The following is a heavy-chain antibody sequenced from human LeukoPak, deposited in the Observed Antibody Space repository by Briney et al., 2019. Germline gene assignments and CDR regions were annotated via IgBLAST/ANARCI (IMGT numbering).Heavy chain of an antibody. CDR1: GFTFSSYE. J-gene: IGHJ4*02. D-gene: IGHD3-9*01. V-gene: IGHV3-48*03. Sequence: GGSLRLSCAASGFTFSSYEMNWVRQAPGKGLEWVSYISSSGSTIYYADSVKGRFTISRDNAKNSLYLQMNSLRAEDTAVYYCANSRELRYFDWLLYGDYWGQGTLVTVSS. CDR3: ANSRELRYFDWLLYGDY. CDR2: ISSSGSTI.